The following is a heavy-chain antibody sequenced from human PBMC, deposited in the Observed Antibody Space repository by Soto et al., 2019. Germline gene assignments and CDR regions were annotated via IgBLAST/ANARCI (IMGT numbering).Heavy chain of an antibody. D-gene: IGHD3-9*01. V-gene: IGHV3-33*01. Sequence: QVQLVESGGGVVQPGTSLRLSCAASGFTLSTYAMHWVRQAPGKGLEWVAVIWYDGSNKYYADSVKGRFTISRDNSKNTLYLQMRSLRAEDTAMYYCVRDTLRYFDWLSYDYWGQGTLVTVSS. CDR3: VRDTLRYFDWLSYDY. CDR1: GFTLSTYA. CDR2: IWYDGSNK. J-gene: IGHJ4*01.